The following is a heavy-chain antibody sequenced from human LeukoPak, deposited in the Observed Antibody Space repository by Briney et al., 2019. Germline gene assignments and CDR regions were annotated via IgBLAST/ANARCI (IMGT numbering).Heavy chain of an antibody. Sequence: GGSLRLSCAASGFTFSSYAMHWVRQAPGKGLEWVAVISYDGSNKYYADSVKGRFTISRDNSKNTLYLQMNSLRAEDTAVYYCAKDYYDSSGYPHPFDYWGQGTLVTVSS. CDR1: GFTFSSYA. CDR2: ISYDGSNK. J-gene: IGHJ4*02. V-gene: IGHV3-30*04. D-gene: IGHD3-22*01. CDR3: AKDYYDSSGYPHPFDY.